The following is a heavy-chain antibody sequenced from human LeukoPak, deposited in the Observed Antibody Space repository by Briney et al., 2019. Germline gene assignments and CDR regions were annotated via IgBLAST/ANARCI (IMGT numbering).Heavy chain of an antibody. Sequence: GGSLRLSCAASGFTFSSYAMHWVRQAPGKGLEWVAVISYDGSNKYYADSVKGRFTISRDNSKNTLYLKMNSLRAEDTAVYYCARVYLGRAWIVLMVYAIQFDPWGQGTLVTVSS. CDR1: GFTFSSYA. V-gene: IGHV3-30*01. CDR2: ISYDGSNK. D-gene: IGHD2-8*01. CDR3: ARVYLGRAWIVLMVYAIQFDP. J-gene: IGHJ5*02.